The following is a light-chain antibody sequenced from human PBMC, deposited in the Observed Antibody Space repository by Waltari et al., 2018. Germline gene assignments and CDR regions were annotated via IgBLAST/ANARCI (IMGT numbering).Light chain of an antibody. CDR1: SSDVGGYNY. Sequence: QSALTQPTSASGSPGQSVTISCTGTSSDVGGYNYVSWYQQHPGKPPKLMIYEVSKRPSGVPDRFSGSKSGNTASLTVSGLQAEDEADYYCSSYAGSNNYVFGTGTKVTVL. V-gene: IGLV2-8*01. CDR3: SSYAGSNNYV. CDR2: EVS. J-gene: IGLJ1*01.